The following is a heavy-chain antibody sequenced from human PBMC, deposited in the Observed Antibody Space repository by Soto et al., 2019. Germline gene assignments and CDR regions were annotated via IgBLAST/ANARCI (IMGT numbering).Heavy chain of an antibody. J-gene: IGHJ4*02. D-gene: IGHD1-26*01. Sequence: GGSLRLSCAASGFTVSSYYMNWVRLVPEKGLEWVSVIYSSGPTFYADSVRGRFTISRDNSKNTLYLQMNSLRVEDTAVYYCARAFGGSYDYWGQGTLVTVSS. CDR3: ARAFGGSYDY. CDR2: IYSSGPT. CDR1: GFTVSSYY. V-gene: IGHV3-53*01.